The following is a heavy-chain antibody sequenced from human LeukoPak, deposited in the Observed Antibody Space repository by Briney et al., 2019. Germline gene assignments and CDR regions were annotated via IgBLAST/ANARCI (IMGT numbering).Heavy chain of an antibody. Sequence: SETLSLTCTVSGGSFSSGGYYWSWLRQHPGKGLEWIGYIYYSGRTYYNPSLKSRLTISVDTSKNKFSLKLSSGTAADTAVYYCARGKVVVVITADAFDIWGQGTMVTVSS. CDR2: IYYSGRT. CDR1: GGSFSSGGYY. V-gene: IGHV4-31*03. J-gene: IGHJ3*02. CDR3: ARGKVVVVITADAFDI. D-gene: IGHD3-22*01.